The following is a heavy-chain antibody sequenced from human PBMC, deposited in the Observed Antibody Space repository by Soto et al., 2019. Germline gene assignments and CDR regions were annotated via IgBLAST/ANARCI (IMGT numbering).Heavy chain of an antibody. D-gene: IGHD3-10*01. CDR1: GYSFTSYW. V-gene: IGHV5-51*01. Sequence: GESLKISCKGSGYSFTSYWIGWVRQMPGKGLEWMGIIYPGDSDTRYSPSFQGQVTISADKSISTAYLQWSSLKASDTAMYYCASSGIGESAYYYYGMDVWGQGTTVTVSS. CDR3: ASSGIGESAYYYYGMDV. J-gene: IGHJ6*02. CDR2: IYPGDSDT.